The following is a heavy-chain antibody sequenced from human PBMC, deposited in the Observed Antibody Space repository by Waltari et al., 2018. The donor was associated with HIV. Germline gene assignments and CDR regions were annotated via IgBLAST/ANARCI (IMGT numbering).Heavy chain of an antibody. CDR2: ISAYNGNT. D-gene: IGHD3-16*02. Sequence: QVQLVQSGAEVKKPGASVKVSCKASGYTFTSYGISWVRQAPGQGLEWMGWISAYNGNTNYAQKLQGRVTMTTDTSTSTAYMELRSLRSDDTAVYYCARVCFPEGPGFYDYIWGSYRNRDDAFDIWGQGTMVTVSS. V-gene: IGHV1-18*01. CDR1: GYTFTSYG. CDR3: ARVCFPEGPGFYDYIWGSYRNRDDAFDI. J-gene: IGHJ3*02.